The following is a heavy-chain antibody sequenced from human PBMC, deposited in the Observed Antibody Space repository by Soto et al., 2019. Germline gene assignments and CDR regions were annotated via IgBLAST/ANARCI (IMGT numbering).Heavy chain of an antibody. J-gene: IGHJ1*01. CDR3: ARKERKPAAIWN. CDR1: GDSITSGGYY. V-gene: IGHV4-31*03. Sequence: PSETLSLTCTVSGDSITSGGYYWSWLRQPPGKGLEWIGCIYHSGGASYNPSLRGRAVISIDTSKNQFSLRLNAVTAADTATYYCARKERKPAAIWNWGQG. D-gene: IGHD2-2*01. CDR2: IYHSGGA.